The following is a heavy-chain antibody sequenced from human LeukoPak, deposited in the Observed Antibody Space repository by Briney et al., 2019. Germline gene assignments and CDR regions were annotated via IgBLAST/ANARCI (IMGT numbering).Heavy chain of an antibody. J-gene: IGHJ4*02. CDR2: ISGSGGTT. CDR1: GFTFSSYA. V-gene: IGHV3-23*01. CDR3: AKDRWGDDYNHGYFDY. Sequence: GGSLRLSCAASGFTFSSYAMSWVRQAPGKGLEWVSGISGSGGTTYYAASVKGRFTISRDKSRNTLYLQMNSLSAEDTAVYYCAKDRWGDDYNHGYFDYWGQGTLVTVSS. D-gene: IGHD5-24*01.